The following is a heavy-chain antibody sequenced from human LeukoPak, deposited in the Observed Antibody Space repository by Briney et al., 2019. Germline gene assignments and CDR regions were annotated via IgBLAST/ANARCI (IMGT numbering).Heavy chain of an antibody. Sequence: QSGGSLRLSCAASGFTFSSYWMSWVRQAPGKGLEWVATINQDGSEKYYVDSVKGRFTISRDNAKNSLYLQMNSLRAGDTAMYYCARDQGTTVTSYSFDIWGQGTMVTVSS. CDR1: GFTFSSYW. V-gene: IGHV3-7*01. CDR2: INQDGSEK. D-gene: IGHD4-17*01. J-gene: IGHJ3*02. CDR3: ARDQGTTVTSYSFDI.